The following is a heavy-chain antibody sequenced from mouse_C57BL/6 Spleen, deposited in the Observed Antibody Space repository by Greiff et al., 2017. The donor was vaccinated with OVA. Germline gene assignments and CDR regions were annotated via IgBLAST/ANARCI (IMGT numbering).Heavy chain of an antibody. D-gene: IGHD2-5*01. CDR1: GFTFTSYW. J-gene: IGHJ2*01. Sequence: QVQLQQPGAELVKPGASVKLSCKASGFTFTSYWMHWVKQRPGQGLEWIGMIHPNSGSTNYNEKFKSKATLTVDKSSSTAYMQLSSLTSEDSAVYYCARSGYSNPYYFDYWGQGTTLTVSS. V-gene: IGHV1-64*01. CDR2: IHPNSGST. CDR3: ARSGYSNPYYFDY.